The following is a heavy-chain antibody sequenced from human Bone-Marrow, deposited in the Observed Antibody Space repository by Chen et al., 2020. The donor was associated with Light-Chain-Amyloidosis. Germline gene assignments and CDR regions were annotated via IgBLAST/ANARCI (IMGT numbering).Heavy chain of an antibody. CDR1: GFTFGDDE. V-gene: IGHV3-15*01. CDR3: TALVGSYDTFDF. D-gene: IGHD1-26*01. Sequence: EVLMLESGGDLVWPGGSLRSSCTASGFTFGDDEMNWVRQAPGKGLEWVGRMKSKVHGGTTDYAAPVEGRFTISRDDSRNTLYLQLDSVNTEDTAIYYGTALVGSYDTFDFWGQGTMVIVSS. J-gene: IGHJ3*01. CDR2: MKSKVHGGTT.